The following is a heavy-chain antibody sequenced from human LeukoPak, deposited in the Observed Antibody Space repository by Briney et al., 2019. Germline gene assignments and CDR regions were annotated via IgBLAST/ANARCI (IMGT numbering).Heavy chain of an antibody. D-gene: IGHD3-10*01. CDR1: GFTFSSYW. CDR3: ARDSRYYGSENWFDP. J-gene: IGHJ5*02. V-gene: IGHV3-7*01. CDR2: IKQDGSEK. Sequence: GGSLRLSCAASGFTFSSYWMSWVRQAPGKGLEWVANIKQDGSEKYYVDSVNGRFTISRDNAKNSLYLQMNSLRAEDKAVYYCARDSRYYGSENWFDPWGQGTLVTVSS.